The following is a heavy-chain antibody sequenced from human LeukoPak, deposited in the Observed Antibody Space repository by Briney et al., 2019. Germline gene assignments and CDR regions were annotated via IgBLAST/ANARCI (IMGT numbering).Heavy chain of an antibody. Sequence: PSETLSLTCTVSGGSISSYYWSWIRLPAGKGLEWIGHIYSSGSTNYNPSLKSRVTMSVDTSKNQFSLKMNSVTAADTAVYYCARDLRSLNAISDLSWFDPWGQGTLVTVSS. CDR1: GGSISSYY. CDR3: ARDLRSLNAISDLSWFDP. D-gene: IGHD3-3*01. J-gene: IGHJ5*02. CDR2: IYSSGST. V-gene: IGHV4-4*07.